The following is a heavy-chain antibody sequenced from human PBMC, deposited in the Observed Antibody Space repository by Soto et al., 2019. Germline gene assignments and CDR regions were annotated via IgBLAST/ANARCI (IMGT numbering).Heavy chain of an antibody. CDR3: ARGQRFSDWFDP. V-gene: IGHV4-4*07. CDR2: IYSSWNT. D-gene: IGHD3-3*01. J-gene: IGHJ5*02. Sequence: SETLSLTCSVSGGTISGYYWTWSRQPAGKGLEWIGRIYSSWNTKYNPSLQSRVTMSLDTSNNQCSLRPTSVTAADTAVYYCARGQRFSDWFDPWGQGTLVTVSS. CDR1: GGTISGYY.